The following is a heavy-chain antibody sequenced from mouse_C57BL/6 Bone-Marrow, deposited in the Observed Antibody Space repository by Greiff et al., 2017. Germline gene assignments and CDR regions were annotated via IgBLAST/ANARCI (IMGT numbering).Heavy chain of an antibody. CDR3: ARWRYSFYAMDY. V-gene: IGHV1-59*01. Sequence: VQLQQPGAELVRPGTSVKLSCKASGYTFTSYWMHWVKQRPGQGLEWIGVIDPSVSYTKYNQKFKGKATLTVDTSSSTAYMQLSSLTSEDSAVDYCARWRYSFYAMDYWGQGTSVTVSS. D-gene: IGHD2-12*01. J-gene: IGHJ4*01. CDR2: IDPSVSYT. CDR1: GYTFTSYW.